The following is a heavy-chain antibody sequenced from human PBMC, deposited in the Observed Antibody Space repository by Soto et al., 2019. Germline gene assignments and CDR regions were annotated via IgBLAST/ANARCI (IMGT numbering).Heavy chain of an antibody. Sequence: QVQLVQSGAEVKKPGASVKVSCKASGYAFGGYAISWVRQAPGQGLEWMGWVSAYSGHTDYAQNLQGRVSMTTETSTSTAYMELGSLTSDGTAVYYCARPSGSYGDYAWSLAYWGQGTLVTVSS. J-gene: IGHJ4*02. CDR2: VSAYSGHT. D-gene: IGHD4-17*01. CDR3: ARPSGSYGDYAWSLAY. V-gene: IGHV1-18*04. CDR1: GYAFGGYA.